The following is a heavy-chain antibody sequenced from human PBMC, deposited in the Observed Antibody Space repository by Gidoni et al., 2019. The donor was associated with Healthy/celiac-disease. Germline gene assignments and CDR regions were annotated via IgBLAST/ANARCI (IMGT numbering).Heavy chain of an antibody. CDR1: GGSISSYY. CDR2: IYYSGST. Sequence: QVQLQESGPGLVKPSETLSLTCTVSGGSISSYYWSWIRQPPGKGLEWIVYIYYSGSTNYNPSLKSRVTISVDTSKNQFSLKLSSVTAADTAVYYCARDFTYYYDSSGYYSIFDYWGQGTLVTVSS. J-gene: IGHJ4*02. V-gene: IGHV4-59*01. D-gene: IGHD3-22*01. CDR3: ARDFTYYYDSSGYYSIFDY.